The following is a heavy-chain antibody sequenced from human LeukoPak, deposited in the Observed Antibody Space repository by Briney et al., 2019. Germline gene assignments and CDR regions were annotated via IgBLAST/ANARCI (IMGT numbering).Heavy chain of an antibody. CDR2: ISGSGDST. V-gene: IGHV3-23*01. CDR1: GVTFSTYA. D-gene: IGHD3-22*01. Sequence: PGGSLRLSYAASGVTFSTYAVNWVRQAPGKGLEWVSTISGSGDSTYYADSVKGRFTISRDNSKDTLYLQMSSVRVDDTAVYYCARDRGRYYDSRGFYWGYYFDSWGQGILVTVST. J-gene: IGHJ4*02. CDR3: ARDRGRYYDSRGFYWGYYFDS.